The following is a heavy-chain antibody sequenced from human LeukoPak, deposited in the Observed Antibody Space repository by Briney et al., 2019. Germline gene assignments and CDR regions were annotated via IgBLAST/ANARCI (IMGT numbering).Heavy chain of an antibody. CDR3: ARDPSSSGWTRYYYYYYMDV. J-gene: IGHJ6*03. Sequence: GGSLRLSCAASGFTFSSYAMSWVRQAPGKGLEWVSSFSSSSSYIYYADSVRGRFTISRDNAKNSLYLQMNSLRAEDTAVYYCARDPSSSGWTRYYYYYYMDVWGKGTTVTVSS. CDR1: GFTFSSYA. V-gene: IGHV3-21*01. CDR2: FSSSSSYI. D-gene: IGHD6-19*01.